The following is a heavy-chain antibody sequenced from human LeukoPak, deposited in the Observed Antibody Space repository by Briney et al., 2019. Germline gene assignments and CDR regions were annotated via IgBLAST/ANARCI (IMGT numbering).Heavy chain of an antibody. CDR1: GFTFSSRDW. Sequence: GGSLRLSCVASGFTFSSRDWMTWVRQAPGKGREWVANIKQDGSEKNYVDSVKGRFTISRDNSKNTLYLQMNSLRAEDTAVYYCAKDRTPLLWFGEPPYNWFDPWGQGTLVTVSS. D-gene: IGHD3-10*01. CDR3: AKDRTPLLWFGEPPYNWFDP. CDR2: IKQDGSEK. J-gene: IGHJ5*02. V-gene: IGHV3-7*03.